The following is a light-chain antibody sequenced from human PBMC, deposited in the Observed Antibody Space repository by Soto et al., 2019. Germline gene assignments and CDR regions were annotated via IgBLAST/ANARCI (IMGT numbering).Light chain of an antibody. Sequence: QSALTQPASVSGSPGQSITISCTGTSSYVGNYNYVSWYRQYPGKAPKLMIYAVSRRPSGVSNRFSGSKSGNTASLTISGLEAEDEADYYCTSYTPSSTYVFGTGTKLTVL. CDR3: TSYTPSSTYV. J-gene: IGLJ1*01. V-gene: IGLV2-14*03. CDR1: SSYVGNYNY. CDR2: AVS.